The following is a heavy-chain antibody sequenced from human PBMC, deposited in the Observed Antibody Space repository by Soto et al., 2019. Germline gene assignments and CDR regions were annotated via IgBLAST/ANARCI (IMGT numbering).Heavy chain of an antibody. CDR3: AKCSLGSCYSGAFNI. D-gene: IGHD2-15*01. Sequence: GGSLRLSCAASGFTFSSYAMSWVRQAPGKGLEWVSAISGSGDGTFYTDSVKGRFTISRDNSKNTLYLQMNSLRAEDTAVYYCAKCSLGSCYSGAFNICGLGTLVTVSS. V-gene: IGHV3-23*01. CDR1: GFTFSSYA. J-gene: IGHJ3*02. CDR2: ISGSGDGT.